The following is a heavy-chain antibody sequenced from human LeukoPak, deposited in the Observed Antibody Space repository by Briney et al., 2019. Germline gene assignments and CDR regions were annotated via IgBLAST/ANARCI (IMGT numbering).Heavy chain of an antibody. D-gene: IGHD1-26*01. Sequence: GGSLRLSCAASGFTFSSYWMSWVRQAPGKGLEWVANIKQDGSEKYYVDSVKGRFTISRDNAKNSLYLQMNSLKTEDTAVYYCTTDVVVGYHDNWFDPWGQGTLVTVSS. CDR3: TTDVVVGYHDNWFDP. CDR1: GFTFSSYW. CDR2: IKQDGSEK. J-gene: IGHJ5*02. V-gene: IGHV3-7*03.